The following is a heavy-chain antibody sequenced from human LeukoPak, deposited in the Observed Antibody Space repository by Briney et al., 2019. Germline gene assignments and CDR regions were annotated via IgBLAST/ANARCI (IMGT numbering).Heavy chain of an antibody. CDR1: GYTFTGYY. V-gene: IGHV1-2*02. CDR2: INPNSGGA. J-gene: IGHJ6*03. CDR3: ARSSPPTYYHFYYYMDV. Sequence: ASVKVSCKASGYTFTGYYMHWVQQAPGQGLEWMGWINPNSGGAKYAQNFQGRVIMTTDTSISTAYMELSSLRSDDTAVYYCARSSPPTYYHFYYYMDVWGKGSMVTVSS. D-gene: IGHD6-13*01.